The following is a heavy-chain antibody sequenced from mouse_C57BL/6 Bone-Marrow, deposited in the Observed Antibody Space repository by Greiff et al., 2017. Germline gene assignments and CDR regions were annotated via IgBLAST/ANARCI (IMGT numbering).Heavy chain of an antibody. J-gene: IGHJ2*01. CDR1: GYTFTSYW. CDR3: AIASYYGYDGLDY. D-gene: IGHD2-2*01. CDR2: IHPSASDT. V-gene: IGHV1-74*01. Sequence: QVQLQQPGAELVKPGASVKVSCKASGYTFTSYWMHWVKQRPGQGLEWIGRIHPSASDTNYNQKFKGKATLTVDKSSSTAYMQLSSLTSEDSAVYYCAIASYYGYDGLDYWGQGTTLTVSS.